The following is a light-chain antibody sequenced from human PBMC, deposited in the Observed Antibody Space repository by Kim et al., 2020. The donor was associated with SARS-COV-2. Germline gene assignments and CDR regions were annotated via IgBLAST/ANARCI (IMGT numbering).Light chain of an antibody. CDR3: NSRDSSGNHHVV. V-gene: IGLV3-19*01. CDR2: GKN. Sequence: LGQKVRITCQGDSLRSDYASWYQQKPGQAPVLVIYGKNNRPSGIPDRFSGSSSGNTASLTITGAQAEDEADYYCNSRDSSGNHHVVFGGGTQLTVL. CDR1: SLRSDY. J-gene: IGLJ2*01.